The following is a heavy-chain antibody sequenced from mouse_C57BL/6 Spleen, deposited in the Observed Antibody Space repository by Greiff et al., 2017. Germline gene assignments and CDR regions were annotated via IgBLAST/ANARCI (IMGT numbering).Heavy chain of an antibody. CDR3: ARRRSNYEYYAMDY. J-gene: IGHJ4*01. Sequence: EVKVEESGGGLVKPGGSLKLSCAASGFTFSDYGMHWVRQAPEQGLEWVAYISSGSSTIYYADTVKGRFTISRDHAKTTLFLQMTSLRSEDTAMYYCARRRSNYEYYAMDYWGQGTSVTVSS. CDR1: GFTFSDYG. CDR2: ISSGSSTI. V-gene: IGHV5-17*01. D-gene: IGHD2-5*01.